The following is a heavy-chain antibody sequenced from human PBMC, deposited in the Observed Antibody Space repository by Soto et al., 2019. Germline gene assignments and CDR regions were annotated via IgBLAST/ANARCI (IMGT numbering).Heavy chain of an antibody. CDR3: TTRIDYYGSGSYRYYYFDY. CDR2: IRSKANSYAT. D-gene: IGHD3-10*01. Sequence: PGGSLRLSCAASGFTFSGSAIHWVRQASGKGLEWVGRIRSKANSYATAYAASVKGRFTISRDDSKNTAYLQMNSLKTEDTAVYYCTTRIDYYGSGSYRYYYFDYWGQGTLVTVSS. CDR1: GFTFSGSA. V-gene: IGHV3-73*01. J-gene: IGHJ4*02.